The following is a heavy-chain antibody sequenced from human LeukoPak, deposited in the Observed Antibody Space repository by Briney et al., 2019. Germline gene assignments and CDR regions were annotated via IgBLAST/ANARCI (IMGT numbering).Heavy chain of an antibody. D-gene: IGHD3-22*01. V-gene: IGHV3-30*18. CDR3: AKDLRSYDSSGYTPEN. J-gene: IGHJ1*01. Sequence: GGSLRLSCAASGFTFSSYGMHWVRQAPGKGLEWVAVISYDGSNKYYADSVKGRFTISRDNSKNTLYLQMNSLRAEDTVVYYCAKDLRSYDSSGYTPENWGQGTLVTVSS. CDR1: GFTFSSYG. CDR2: ISYDGSNK.